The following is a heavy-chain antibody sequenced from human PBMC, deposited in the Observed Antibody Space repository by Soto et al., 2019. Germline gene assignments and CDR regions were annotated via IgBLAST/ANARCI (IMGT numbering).Heavy chain of an antibody. J-gene: IGHJ4*02. D-gene: IGHD1-26*01. CDR3: ARREIQGPIDY. CDR2: IYYSGTT. V-gene: IGHV4-28*01. CDR1: GYSISSSNW. Sequence: QVQLQESGPGLVKPSDTLSLTCAVSGYSISSSNWWGWIRQPPGKGLEWIGYIYYSGTTYYNPSLKSRVPMSVDTSKHHSSQKLTSVTAVDTAVYYCARREIQGPIDYWGQGTLVTVSS.